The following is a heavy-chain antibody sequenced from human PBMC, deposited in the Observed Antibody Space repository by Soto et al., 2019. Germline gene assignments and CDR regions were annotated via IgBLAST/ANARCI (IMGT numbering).Heavy chain of an antibody. CDR2: IKQDGSEK. Sequence: GGSLRLSCAASGFTFSSYWMSWVRQAPGKGLEWVANIKQDGSEKYYVDSVKGRFTISRDNAKNSLYLQMNSLRAEDTAVYYCARDELDIVAVYYYYYGMDVWGQGTTVTVSS. CDR3: ARDELDIVAVYYYYYGMDV. J-gene: IGHJ6*02. V-gene: IGHV3-7*05. CDR1: GFTFSSYW. D-gene: IGHD2-15*01.